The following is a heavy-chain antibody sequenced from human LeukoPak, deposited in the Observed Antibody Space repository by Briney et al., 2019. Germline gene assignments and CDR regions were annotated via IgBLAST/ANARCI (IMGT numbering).Heavy chain of an antibody. CDR2: ISSTSRTI. V-gene: IGHV3-11*01. CDR3: AKPIYDSSGYTIVGFDY. CDR1: GFSFSGYY. J-gene: IGHJ4*02. D-gene: IGHD3-22*01. Sequence: GGSLRLSCAASGFSFSGYYFSWIRRAPGKGLERVSSISSTSRTIYYADSVTGRLTISRDNAKNSLYLQMNSLRAEDTALYYCAKPIYDSSGYTIVGFDYWGQGTLVTVSS.